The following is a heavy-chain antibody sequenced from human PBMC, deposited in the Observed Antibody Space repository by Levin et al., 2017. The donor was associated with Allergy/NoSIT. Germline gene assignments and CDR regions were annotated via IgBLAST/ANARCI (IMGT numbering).Heavy chain of an antibody. CDR1: GFTFSNAW. V-gene: IGHV3-15*01. CDR3: TTEGVLLWFGGDAFDI. Sequence: GESLKISCAASGFTFSNAWMSWVRQAPGKGLEWVGRIKSKTDGGTTDYAAPVKGRFTISRDDSKNTLYLQMNSLKTEDTAVYYCTTEGVLLWFGGDAFDIWGQGTMVTVSS. J-gene: IGHJ3*02. D-gene: IGHD3-10*01. CDR2: IKSKTDGGTT.